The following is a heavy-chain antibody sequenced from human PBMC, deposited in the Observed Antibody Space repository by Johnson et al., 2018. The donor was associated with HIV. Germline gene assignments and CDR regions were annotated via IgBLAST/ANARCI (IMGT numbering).Heavy chain of an antibody. CDR2: IKQDGSEK. D-gene: IGHD5-18*01. CDR3: LRCVGVYGYDECDAFDI. CDR1: GFTFSRNW. J-gene: IGHJ3*02. Sequence: VQLVESGGGLVQPGGSLRLSCVASGFTFSRNWMSWVRQAPGTGLEWVANIKQDGSEKYYVDSGQGRCTISRDNAKKSLYLQMNSLRAEDTALYYCLRCVGVYGYDECDAFDIWGQGTMVTISS. V-gene: IGHV3-7*03.